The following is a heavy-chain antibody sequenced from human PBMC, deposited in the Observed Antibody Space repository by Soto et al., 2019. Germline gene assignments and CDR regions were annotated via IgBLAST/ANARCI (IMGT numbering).Heavy chain of an antibody. CDR2: IIYGGGSK. CDR3: AREPRITMVRGVPTDV. CDR1: GFPFCSYA. V-gene: IGHV3-30*14. D-gene: IGHD3-10*01. J-gene: IGHJ6*04. Sequence: GGSPRLSCAASGFPFCSYAMHWVRQAPGKGLEWVVVIIYGGGSKYYADSVKGRFTISRDNSKNTLYLQMNSLRAEDTAVYYCAREPRITMVRGVPTDVWGKGTTVTVSS.